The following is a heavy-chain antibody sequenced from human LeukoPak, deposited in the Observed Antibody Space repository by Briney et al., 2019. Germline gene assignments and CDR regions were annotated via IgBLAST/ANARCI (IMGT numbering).Heavy chain of an antibody. CDR3: ASQGEYCSSTSCYFDY. CDR1: GFTFSSYW. CDR2: IKQDGSEK. V-gene: IGHV3-7*01. J-gene: IGHJ4*02. Sequence: GGSLRLSCAASGFTFSSYWMSWVRQAPGKGLEWVANIKQDGSEKYYVDSVKGRFTISRDSAKNSLYLQMNSLRAEDTAVYYCASQGEYCSSTSCYFDYWGQGTLVTVSS. D-gene: IGHD2-2*01.